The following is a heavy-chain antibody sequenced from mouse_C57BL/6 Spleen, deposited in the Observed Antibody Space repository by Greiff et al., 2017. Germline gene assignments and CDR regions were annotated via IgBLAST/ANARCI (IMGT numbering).Heavy chain of an antibody. CDR3: ARRRSTMATTGYFDV. D-gene: IGHD2-2*01. V-gene: IGHV1-22*01. CDR1: GYTFTDYN. CDR2: INPNNGGT. Sequence: EVKLVESGPELVKPGASVKMSCKASGYTFTDYNMHWVKQSHGKSLEWIGYINPNNGGTSYNQKFKGKATLTVNKSSSTAYMELRSLTSEDSAVYYCARRRSTMATTGYFDVWGTGTTVTVSS. J-gene: IGHJ1*03.